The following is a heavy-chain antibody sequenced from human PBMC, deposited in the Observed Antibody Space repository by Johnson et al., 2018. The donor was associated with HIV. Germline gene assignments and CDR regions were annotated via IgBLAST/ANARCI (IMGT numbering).Heavy chain of an antibody. Sequence: VQVVESGGGLVQPGGSLRLSCAASGFIFSSHWMNWVRQAPGKGLEWVAVIWYDGSNKYYADSVKGRFTISRDNSKNTLYLQMNSLRPEDTAIYYCARGRVRGPAAFDIWGQGTLVTVSS. CDR1: GFIFSSHW. J-gene: IGHJ3*02. CDR2: IWYDGSNK. CDR3: ARGRVRGPAAFDI. V-gene: IGHV3-33*08.